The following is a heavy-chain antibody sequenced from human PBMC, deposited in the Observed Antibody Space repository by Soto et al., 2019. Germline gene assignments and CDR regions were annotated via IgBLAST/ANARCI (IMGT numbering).Heavy chain of an antibody. CDR1: GFTFSNYW. CDR3: ARGRYCTDERCFNRSVQP. J-gene: IGHJ5*02. V-gene: IGHV3-74*01. Sequence: SLRLSCAASGFTFSNYWMHWVRQGSGKGLEWVSYINSDGSNSRYADSVKGRFTISRDNAKNMLYLQANSLRAEDTAVYYCARGRYCTDERCFNRSVQPWGKGTRVTVS. CDR2: INSDGSNS. D-gene: IGHD2-8*01.